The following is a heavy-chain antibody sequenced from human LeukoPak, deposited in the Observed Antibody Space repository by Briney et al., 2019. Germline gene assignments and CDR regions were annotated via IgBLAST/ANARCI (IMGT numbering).Heavy chain of an antibody. CDR1: GGSISSYY. CDR2: IYYSGST. CDR3: AREPATANPQYSSSWYSYMDV. D-gene: IGHD6-13*01. V-gene: IGHV4-59*01. J-gene: IGHJ6*03. Sequence: KPSETLSLTCTVSGGSISSYYWSWIRQPPGKGLEWIGYIYYSGSTNYNPSLKSRVTISVDTSKNQFSLKLSSVTAADTAVYYCAREPATANPQYSSSWYSYMDVWGKGTTVTVSS.